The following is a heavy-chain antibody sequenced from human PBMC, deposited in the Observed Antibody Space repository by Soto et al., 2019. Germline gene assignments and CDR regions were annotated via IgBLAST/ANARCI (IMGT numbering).Heavy chain of an antibody. D-gene: IGHD6-13*01. V-gene: IGHV3-30*18. CDR1: GFTFSSYG. CDR2: ISYDGSNK. J-gene: IGHJ6*02. Sequence: PGGSLSLSCAASGFTFSSYGMHWVRQAPGKGLEWVAVISYDGSNKYYADSVKGRFTISRDNSKNTLYLQMNSLRAEEKAVYYCAKDRAYCSSFLIAKRHYPPCCIDVWGQGTPVTV. CDR3: AKDRAYCSSFLIAKRHYPPCCIDV.